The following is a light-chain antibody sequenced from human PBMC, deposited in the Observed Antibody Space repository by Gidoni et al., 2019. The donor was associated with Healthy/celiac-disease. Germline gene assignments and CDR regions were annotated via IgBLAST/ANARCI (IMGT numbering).Light chain of an antibody. CDR2: DFS. V-gene: IGLV2-14*03. J-gene: IGLJ2*01. Sequence: QSALTTPASVSGSPGQSITISFTGTSSDVGGYNSVAWYKQQPGKAPKLIIYDFSNRPSGVSNRFSGSQSCNTASLTISGLQAEDDADYYCSSYTSSSTRWTFGGGTELTVL. CDR1: SSDVGGYNS. CDR3: SSYTSSSTRWT.